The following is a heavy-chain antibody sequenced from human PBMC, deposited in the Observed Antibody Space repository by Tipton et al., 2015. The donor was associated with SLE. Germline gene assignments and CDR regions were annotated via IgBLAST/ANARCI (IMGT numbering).Heavy chain of an antibody. Sequence: SLRLSCAASGFTFSNYDMHWVREGTGKGLEWVSGIGTGGDTKYADSVKGRSTISRDNSKNTLYLQMNSLRAEDTAVYYCARVLGSYYGMDVWGQGTTVTVSS. CDR2: IGTGGDT. V-gene: IGHV3-13*01. CDR1: GFTFSNYD. CDR3: ARVLGSYYGMDV. D-gene: IGHD7-27*01. J-gene: IGHJ6*02.